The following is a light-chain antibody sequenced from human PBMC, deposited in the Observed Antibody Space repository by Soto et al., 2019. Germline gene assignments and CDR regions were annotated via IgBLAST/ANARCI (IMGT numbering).Light chain of an antibody. V-gene: IGKV1-5*03. CDR3: QQYNSYPYT. J-gene: IGKJ5*01. Sequence: DIQMTQSPSTLSASVGDRVTITCRASQSISSWLAWYQQKQGKAPKLLIYKASSLESGVPSRFSGSESGTEFTLTISSLQPDDFATYYCQQYNSYPYTFGQGTRLEIK. CDR2: KAS. CDR1: QSISSW.